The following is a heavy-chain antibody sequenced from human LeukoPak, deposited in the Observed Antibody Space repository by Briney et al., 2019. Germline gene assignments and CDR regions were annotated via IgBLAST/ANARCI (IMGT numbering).Heavy chain of an antibody. J-gene: IGHJ4*02. D-gene: IGHD3-3*01. Sequence: ASVKVSCKASGYTFTTYDINWVRQATGQGLEWMGWVNPNSGNTGYAQKFQGRVTMTRNTSISTAYMELSSLRSEDTAVYYCARGIFGVYYFEYWGQGTLVTVSS. CDR3: ARGIFGVYYFEY. CDR1: GYTFTTYD. CDR2: VNPNSGNT. V-gene: IGHV1-8*01.